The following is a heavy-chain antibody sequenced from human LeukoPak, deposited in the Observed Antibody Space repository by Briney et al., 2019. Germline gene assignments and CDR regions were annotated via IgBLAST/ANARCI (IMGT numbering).Heavy chain of an antibody. Sequence: GGSLRLSCAASGFTFSNYAMSWVRQAPGKGLEWVSAIRGGGGRTYYADSVKGRFTISRDNSKNSLYLQMNSLRAEDTAVYYCARELHGYTSGMDVWGQGTTVTVSS. V-gene: IGHV3-23*01. D-gene: IGHD5-24*01. J-gene: IGHJ6*02. CDR2: IRGGGGRT. CDR1: GFTFSNYA. CDR3: ARELHGYTSGMDV.